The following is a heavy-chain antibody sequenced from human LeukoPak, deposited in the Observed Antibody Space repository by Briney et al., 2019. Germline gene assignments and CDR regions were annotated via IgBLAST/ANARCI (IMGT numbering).Heavy chain of an antibody. Sequence: GGSLRLSCAASGFTFSDYYMSWIRQAPGKGLEWVSYISSSGSSICYADSVKGRFTISRDNAKNSLYLQMNSLRAEDTAVYYCTRERYYYDSSGYYYYYGMDVWGQGTTVTASS. CDR1: GFTFSDYY. D-gene: IGHD3-22*01. V-gene: IGHV3-11*01. J-gene: IGHJ6*02. CDR2: ISSSGSSI. CDR3: TRERYYYDSSGYYYYYGMDV.